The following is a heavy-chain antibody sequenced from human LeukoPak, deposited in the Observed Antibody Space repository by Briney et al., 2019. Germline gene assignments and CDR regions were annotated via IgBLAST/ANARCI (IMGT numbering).Heavy chain of an antibody. CDR2: INPNSGGT. J-gene: IGHJ6*03. D-gene: IGHD1-26*01. CDR1: GYTFADYY. Sequence: EASVKVSCKASGYTFADYYMQWVRQAPGQGLEWMGWINPNSGGTNYAQKSQGRVTMTRDTSISTAYMELSSLRSDDSAVYYCARGVSGAYYYYYMDVWGKGTTVTVSS. V-gene: IGHV1-2*02. CDR3: ARGVSGAYYYYYMDV.